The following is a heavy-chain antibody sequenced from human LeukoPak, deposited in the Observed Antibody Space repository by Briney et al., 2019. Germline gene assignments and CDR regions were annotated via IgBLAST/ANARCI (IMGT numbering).Heavy chain of an antibody. CDR1: GFTFSDYY. J-gene: IGHJ4*02. CDR3: ASRRYSSSWYPDYFDY. D-gene: IGHD6-13*01. V-gene: IGHV3-11*01. Sequence: PGGSLRLSCAASGFTFSDYYMSWIRQAPGKGLEWVSYISSSGSTIYYADSVKGRFTISRDNAKNSLYLQMNSLRAEDTAVYYCASRRYSSSWYPDYFDYWGQGTLVTVSS. CDR2: ISSSGSTI.